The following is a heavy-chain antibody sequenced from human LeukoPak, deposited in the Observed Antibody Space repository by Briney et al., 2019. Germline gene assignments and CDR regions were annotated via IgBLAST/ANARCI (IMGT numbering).Heavy chain of an antibody. CDR1: GFTFDDYT. J-gene: IGHJ6*03. D-gene: IGHD2-21*02. CDR3: ARAECGGNCRYYYYYYMDV. V-gene: IGHV3-69-1*01. CDR2: ISSGSVI. Sequence: GGSLRLSCAASGFTFDDYTMHWVRQAPGKGLEWISYISSGSVIQYAESVKGRFTISRDNAKNSLYLQMHSLRADDTAVYYCARAECGGNCRYYYYYYMDVWGKGTTVTVSS.